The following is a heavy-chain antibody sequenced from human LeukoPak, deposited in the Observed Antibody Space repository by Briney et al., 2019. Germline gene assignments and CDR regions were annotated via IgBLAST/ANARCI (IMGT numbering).Heavy chain of an antibody. V-gene: IGHV4-31*03. D-gene: IGHD3-22*01. CDR3: ARDDSSGYPYYYYGMDV. J-gene: IGHJ6*02. CDR2: IYYSGST. Sequence: TLSLTCTVSGGSISSGGYYWSWVRQHPGKGLEWIGYIYYSGSTYYNPSLKSRVTISVDTSKNQFSLKLSSVTAADTAVYYCARDDSSGYPYYYYGMDVWGQGTTVTVSS. CDR1: GGSISSGGYY.